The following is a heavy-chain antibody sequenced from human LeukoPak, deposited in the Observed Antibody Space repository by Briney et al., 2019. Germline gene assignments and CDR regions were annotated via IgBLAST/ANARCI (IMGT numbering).Heavy chain of an antibody. D-gene: IGHD6-19*01. CDR1: DDSISDYY. CDR2: IYYSGST. J-gene: IGHJ4*02. V-gene: IGHV4-59*01. Sequence: SETLSLTCTVSDDSISDYYRGWIRQPPGKGLEWIGYIYYSGSTNYNPSLKSRVTISVDTSKNQFSLKLSSVTAADTAVYYCARWGHSSAAVDYWGQGTLVTASS. CDR3: ARWGHSSAAVDY.